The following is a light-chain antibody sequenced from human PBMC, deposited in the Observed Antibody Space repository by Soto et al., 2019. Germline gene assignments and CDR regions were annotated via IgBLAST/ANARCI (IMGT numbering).Light chain of an antibody. CDR2: EAS. CDR1: SRDVGSYNL. CDR3: CSYTGSSYV. Sequence: QSALTQPASVSGSPGQSITISCTGTSRDVGSYNLVSWYQQHPDKAPKVMIYEASKRPSGVSDRFSASKSANTASLTISGLQAEDEADYYCCSYTGSSYVFGTGTKLTVL. V-gene: IGLV2-23*01. J-gene: IGLJ1*01.